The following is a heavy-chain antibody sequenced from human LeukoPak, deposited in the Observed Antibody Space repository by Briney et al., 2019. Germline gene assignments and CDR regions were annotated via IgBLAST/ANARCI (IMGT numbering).Heavy chain of an antibody. CDR2: IIPIFGTA. CDR1: GGTFSSYA. D-gene: IGHD3-10*01. J-gene: IGHJ4*02. Sequence: ASVKVSGKASGGTFSSYAISCVRQAPGQGLEWMGGIIPIFGTANYAQKFQGRVTITADESTSTAYMELSSLRSEDTAVYYCARDRGPYYGSGSHSFDYWGQGTLVTVSS. CDR3: ARDRGPYYGSGSHSFDY. V-gene: IGHV1-69*01.